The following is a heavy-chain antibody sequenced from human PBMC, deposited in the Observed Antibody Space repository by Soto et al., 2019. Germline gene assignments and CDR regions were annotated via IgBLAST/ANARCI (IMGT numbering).Heavy chain of an antibody. V-gene: IGHV3-74*01. D-gene: IGHD3-16*01. CDR2: IKGDESTT. CDR3: ERGAFHNYYVDY. J-gene: IGHJ4*02. Sequence: PGGSLRLSCAASGFTFSTYWMHWVRQAPGEGLLWVSRIKGDESTTSSADSVKGRFTISRDNAKNTVYLHMNSLRADDTAVYYCERGAFHNYYVDYWGQGTLVTVSS. CDR1: GFTFSTYW.